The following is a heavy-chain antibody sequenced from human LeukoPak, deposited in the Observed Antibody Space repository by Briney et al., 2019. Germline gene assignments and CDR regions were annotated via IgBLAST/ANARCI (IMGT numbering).Heavy chain of an antibody. D-gene: IGHD4-17*01. CDR3: EKERQTTTAFDS. CDR1: ALSFSANP. CDR2: ISDSGGRT. Sequence: GGSLRLSCAASALSFSANPMAWVRQAPGKGLEWVSLISDSGGRTYYADSVKGRFTISRDNSKNTLYLQMSSLSGEDTALYYCEKERQTTTAFDSWGQGTLVTVSS. J-gene: IGHJ4*02. V-gene: IGHV3-23*01.